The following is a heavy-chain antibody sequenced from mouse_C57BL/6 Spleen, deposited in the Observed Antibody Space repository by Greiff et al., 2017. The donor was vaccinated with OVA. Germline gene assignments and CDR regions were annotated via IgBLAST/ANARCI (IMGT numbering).Heavy chain of an antibody. J-gene: IGHJ4*01. Sequence: VKVVESGPGLVAPSQSLSITCTVSGFSLTSYAISWVRQPPGKGLEWLGVIWTGGGTNYTSARKSRLSISKDNSKSQVFLKMNSLQTDDTARYYCAGYDYEDAMDYWGQGTSVTVSS. CDR2: IWTGGGT. V-gene: IGHV2-9-1*01. CDR3: AGYDYEDAMDY. CDR1: GFSLTSYA. D-gene: IGHD2-4*01.